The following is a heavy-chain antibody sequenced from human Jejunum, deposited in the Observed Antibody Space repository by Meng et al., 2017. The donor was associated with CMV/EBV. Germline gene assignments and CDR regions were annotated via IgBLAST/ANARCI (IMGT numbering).Heavy chain of an antibody. V-gene: IGHV3-74*01. D-gene: IGHD2-2*01. J-gene: IGHJ4*02. CDR1: FTVSKFW. Sequence: FTVSKFWIHGVRQAPGKGLVWVSLINTDGTTTSYADSVRGRFTISRDNAKNTLYLQMNSLRADDTAVYYCAREDCTSTSCHTSDYWGQGTRVTVSS. CDR2: INTDGTTT. CDR3: AREDCTSTSCHTSDY.